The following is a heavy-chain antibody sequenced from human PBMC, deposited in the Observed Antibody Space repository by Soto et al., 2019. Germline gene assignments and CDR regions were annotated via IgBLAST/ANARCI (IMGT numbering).Heavy chain of an antibody. Sequence: PXESLKISCKGSGYSFTSYWIGWVRQMPGKGLEWMGIIYPGDSDTRYSPSFQGQVTISADKSISTAYLQWSSLKASDTAMYYCARHGNDFWSGYYIDYWGQGTLVTVSS. CDR1: GYSFTSYW. D-gene: IGHD3-3*01. V-gene: IGHV5-51*01. CDR2: IYPGDSDT. J-gene: IGHJ4*02. CDR3: ARHGNDFWSGYYIDY.